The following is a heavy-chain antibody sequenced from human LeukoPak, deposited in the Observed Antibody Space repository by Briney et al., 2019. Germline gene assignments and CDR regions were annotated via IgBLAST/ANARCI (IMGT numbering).Heavy chain of an antibody. CDR3: ASAGGYTYGTGGY. CDR1: GFTVSTNY. Sequence: GGSLSLSCAVSGFTVSTNYMSWVRQAPGKGLEWVSVIYSGGSSYYADSVKGRFTISRDNSKNPLYLQMSTLRAEDTAVYYCASAGGYTYGTGGYWGQGTLVTVSS. J-gene: IGHJ4*02. V-gene: IGHV3-66*01. D-gene: IGHD5-18*01. CDR2: IYSGGSS.